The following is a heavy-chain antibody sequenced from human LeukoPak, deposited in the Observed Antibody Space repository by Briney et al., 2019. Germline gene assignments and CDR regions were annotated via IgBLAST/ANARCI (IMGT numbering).Heavy chain of an antibody. CDR3: AKSGAARFDY. Sequence: GGSLRLSCAASGFTFSSYAMSWGRQAPGEGLGWVSSISGRDGSTYYADSVKGRFTISRDNSKNTLYLQMNSLRAGDTAVYYCAKSGAARFDYWGQGTLVTVSS. CDR1: GFTFSSYA. CDR2: ISGRDGST. J-gene: IGHJ4*02. V-gene: IGHV3-23*01. D-gene: IGHD6-6*01.